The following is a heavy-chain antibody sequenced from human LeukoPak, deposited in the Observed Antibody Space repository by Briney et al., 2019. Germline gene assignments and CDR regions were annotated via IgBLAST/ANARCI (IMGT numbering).Heavy chain of an antibody. CDR2: IYPGDSDT. CDR1: GYSFTSYW. D-gene: IGHD2-15*01. V-gene: IGHV5-51*01. Sequence: GESLKISCKGSGYSFTSYWIGWVRQLPGKGLEWMGIIYPGDSDTRYSPSFQGQVTISADKSISTAYLQWSSLKASDTAMYYCARHEACSGGSCYSEHYYYGMDVWGEGTTVTVSS. CDR3: ARHEACSGGSCYSEHYYYGMDV. J-gene: IGHJ6*04.